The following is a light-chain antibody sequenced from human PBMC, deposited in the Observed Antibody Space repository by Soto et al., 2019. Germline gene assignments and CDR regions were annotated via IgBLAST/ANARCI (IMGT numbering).Light chain of an antibody. CDR1: QSVTNN. CDR3: QQYNNWPRT. J-gene: IGKJ1*01. Sequence: EIVMTQSPATLSVSPGERVTLSCRASQSVTNNLAWYQQKPGQAPRLLIHGASTRATGIPARFSGSGSGTEFTLTISSLQSEDFGVYYWQQYNNWPRTFGQGTQVEIK. CDR2: GAS. V-gene: IGKV3-15*01.